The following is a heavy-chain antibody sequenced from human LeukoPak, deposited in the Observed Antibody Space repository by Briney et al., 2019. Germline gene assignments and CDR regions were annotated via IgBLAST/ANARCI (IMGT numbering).Heavy chain of an antibody. CDR1: GFTFSGSA. J-gene: IGHJ4*02. CDR2: VRSKANNYAT. D-gene: IGHD6-6*01. Sequence: GGSLKLSCAASGFTFSGSAMHWVRQASGKGLEWVGRVRSKANNYATAYAASVKGRFTISRDDSKNTAYLQMNSLKTEDTAMYYCTSQRGGSSGYWGQGTLATVSS. V-gene: IGHV3-73*01. CDR3: TSQRGGSSGY.